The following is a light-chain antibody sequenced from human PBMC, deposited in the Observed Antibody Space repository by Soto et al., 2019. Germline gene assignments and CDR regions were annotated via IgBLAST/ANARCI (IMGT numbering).Light chain of an antibody. V-gene: IGLV1-44*01. CDR1: SSNIGSNP. Sequence: QPVLTQPPSASGTPGQRVTISCSGSSSNIGSNPVYWYQQLPGTAPKVLIYSDNQRPSGVPDRFSGSKSGTSASLAISGLQSEDEADYYCAAWDDSLNVVFGGGTKLTVL. CDR2: SDN. CDR3: AAWDDSLNVV. J-gene: IGLJ2*01.